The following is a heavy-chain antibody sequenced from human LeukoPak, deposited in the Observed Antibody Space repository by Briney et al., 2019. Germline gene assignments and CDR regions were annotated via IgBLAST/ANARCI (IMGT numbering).Heavy chain of an antibody. CDR1: GGSISSSSYH. CDR3: ASQTYYYDSSGYGGLDY. D-gene: IGHD3-22*01. V-gene: IGHV4-39*01. Sequence: SETLSLTCTVSGGSISSSSYHWGWLRQPPGKGLEWIASIYYSGSTYYNPSLKSRVTISVDTSKNQFPLKLSSVTAADTAVYYCASQTYYYDSSGYGGLDYWGQGTLVTVSS. CDR2: IYYSGST. J-gene: IGHJ4*02.